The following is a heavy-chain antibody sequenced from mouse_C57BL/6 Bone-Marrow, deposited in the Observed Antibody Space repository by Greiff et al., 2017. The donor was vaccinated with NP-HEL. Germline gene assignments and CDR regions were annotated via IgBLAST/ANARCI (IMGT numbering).Heavy chain of an antibody. J-gene: IGHJ4*01. V-gene: IGHV5-4*01. CDR2: ISDGGSYT. CDR3: AREISNYGYYAMDY. D-gene: IGHD2-5*01. Sequence: EVKLMESGGGLVKPGGSLKLSCAASGFTFSSYAMSWVRQTPEKRLEWVATISDGGSYTYYPDNVKGRFTISRDNAKNNLYLQMSHLKSEDTAMYYCAREISNYGYYAMDYWGQGTSVTVSS. CDR1: GFTFSSYA.